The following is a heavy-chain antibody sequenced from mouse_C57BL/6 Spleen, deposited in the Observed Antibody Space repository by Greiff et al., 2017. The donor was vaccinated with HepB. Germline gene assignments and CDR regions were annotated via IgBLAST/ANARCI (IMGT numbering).Heavy chain of an antibody. CDR1: GYAFTNYL. Sequence: QVQLQQSGAELVRPGTSVKVSCKASGYAFTNYLIEWVKQRPGQGLEWIGVINPGSGGTNYNEKFKGKATLTADKSSSTAYMQLSSLTSEDSAVYFCAREEAGTRYFDDWGQGTTLTVSS. CDR3: AREEAGTRYFDD. J-gene: IGHJ2*01. D-gene: IGHD3-3*01. CDR2: INPGSGGT. V-gene: IGHV1-54*01.